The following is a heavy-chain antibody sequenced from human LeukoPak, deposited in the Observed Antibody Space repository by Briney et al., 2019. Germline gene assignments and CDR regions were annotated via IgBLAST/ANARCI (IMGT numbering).Heavy chain of an antibody. CDR3: ASRRIAAAGRLQDNYFDY. V-gene: IGHV1-2*02. CDR2: IDPNSGGT. J-gene: IGHJ4*02. Sequence: GASVKVSCKASGYTFTGYYMHRVRQAPGQGLEWMGWIDPNSGGTNYAQKFQGRVTMTRDTSISTAYMELSRLRSDDTAVYYCASRRIAAAGRLQDNYFDYWGQGTLVTVSS. CDR1: GYTFTGYY. D-gene: IGHD6-13*01.